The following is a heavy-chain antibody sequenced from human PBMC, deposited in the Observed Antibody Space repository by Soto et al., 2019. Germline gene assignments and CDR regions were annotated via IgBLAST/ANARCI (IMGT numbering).Heavy chain of an antibody. CDR1: GFTFRSFG. CDR3: AKDMGPSPRPPDSLDI. J-gene: IGHJ3*02. D-gene: IGHD3-10*01. Sequence: QMQLAESGGNVVQPGRSLRLSCVASGFTFRSFGMHWVRQAPGKGLEWVATITHDGNIEYYADSVKGRFTVSRDNSRDTIYLEMNSVRADDTAVYYCAKDMGPSPRPPDSLDIWGQGTVVTVSS. V-gene: IGHV3-30*18. CDR2: ITHDGNIE.